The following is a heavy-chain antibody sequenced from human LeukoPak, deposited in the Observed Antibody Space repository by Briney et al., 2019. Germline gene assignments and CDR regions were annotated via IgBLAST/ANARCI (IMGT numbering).Heavy chain of an antibody. D-gene: IGHD3-22*01. CDR1: GGSISSYY. Sequence: SETLSLTCTVSGGSISSYYWSWIRQPPGKGLEWIGYIYYSGSTNYNPSLKSRVTISVDTSKNQFSLKLSSVTAADTAVYYCARHYYDSSGYYGGWFDPRGQGTLVTVSS. V-gene: IGHV4-59*08. CDR3: ARHYYDSSGYYGGWFDP. J-gene: IGHJ5*02. CDR2: IYYSGST.